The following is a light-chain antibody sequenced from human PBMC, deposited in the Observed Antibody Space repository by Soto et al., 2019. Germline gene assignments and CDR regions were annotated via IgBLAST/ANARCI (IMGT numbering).Light chain of an antibody. CDR3: QQFNSYPS. CDR2: DAS. V-gene: IGKV1-13*02. J-gene: IGKJ3*01. Sequence: AIQLTQSPSSLSASVGDRVTITCRASQGISSALAWYQQKPGKAPKLLIYDASSLESGVPSRFSRSGSGTDFTLTISSLQPEDFATYYCQQFNSYPSFGPGTKVDIK. CDR1: QGISSA.